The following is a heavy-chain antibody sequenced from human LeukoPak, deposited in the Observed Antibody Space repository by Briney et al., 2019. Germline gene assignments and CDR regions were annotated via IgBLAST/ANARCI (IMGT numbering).Heavy chain of an antibody. J-gene: IGHJ3*02. Sequence: EASVKVSCKASGGTFSSYAISWVRQAPGQGLEWMGGIIPIFGTANYAQKFEGRVTITADKSTSTAYMELSSLRSEDTAVYYCARGLSGSYYYYRDAFDIWGQGTMVTVSS. CDR2: IIPIFGTA. V-gene: IGHV1-69*06. CDR3: ARGLSGSYYYYRDAFDI. D-gene: IGHD1-26*01. CDR1: GGTFSSYA.